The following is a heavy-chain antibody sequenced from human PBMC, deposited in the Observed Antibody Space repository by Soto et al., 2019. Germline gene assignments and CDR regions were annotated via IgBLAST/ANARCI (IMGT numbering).Heavy chain of an antibody. CDR1: GGSISSGDYY. CDR2: IYHSGST. V-gene: IGHV4-30-4*01. CDR3: ARERPDGARLDP. D-gene: IGHD6-6*01. J-gene: IGHJ5*02. Sequence: QVQLQESGPGLVKPSQTLSLTCTVSGGSISSGDYYWSWIRQPPGKGLEWIGYIYHSGSTYYNPSLKSRVXXXVXXSKNQFSLKLSSVPAADTAVYYCARERPDGARLDPWGQGTLVTVSS.